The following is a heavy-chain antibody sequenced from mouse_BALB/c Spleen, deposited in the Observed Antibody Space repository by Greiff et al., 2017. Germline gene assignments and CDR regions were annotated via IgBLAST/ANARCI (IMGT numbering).Heavy chain of an antibody. J-gene: IGHJ4*01. CDR3: ARNKEAATYYAMDY. CDR2: IWSGGST. V-gene: IGHV2-4-1*01. Sequence: QVQLKESGPGLVQPSQSLSITCTVSGFSLTSYGVHWVRQSPGKGLEWLGVIWSGGSTDYNAAFISRLSISKDNSKSQVFFKMNSLQADDTAIYYCARNKEAATYYAMDYWGQGTSVTVSS. CDR1: GFSLTSYG. D-gene: IGHD1-2*01.